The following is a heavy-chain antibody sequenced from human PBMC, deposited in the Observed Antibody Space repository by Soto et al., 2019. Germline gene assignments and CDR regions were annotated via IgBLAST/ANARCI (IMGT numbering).Heavy chain of an antibody. CDR1: GFTFSGSA. V-gene: IGHV3-73*02. CDR2: IRSKANSYAT. J-gene: IGHJ6*02. Sequence: EVQLVESGGGLVQPGGSVKLSCAASGFTFSGSAMHWVRQASGKGLEWVGRIRSKANSYATAYAASVKGRFTISRDDSRNTAYLQMNSLNTEDTAVYYCTRREVLDDGMDVWGQGTPVTVSS. D-gene: IGHD1-1*01. CDR3: TRREVLDDGMDV.